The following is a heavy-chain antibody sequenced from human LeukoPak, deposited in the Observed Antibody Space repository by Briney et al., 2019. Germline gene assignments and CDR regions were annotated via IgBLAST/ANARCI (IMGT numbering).Heavy chain of an antibody. CDR2: FDPEDGET. D-gene: IGHD2-8*02. CDR1: GYTLTELS. CDR3: ARWGSSNWWEHLGDY. J-gene: IGHJ4*02. V-gene: IGHV1-24*01. Sequence: ASVKVSCKVSGYTLTELSMHWVRQAPGKGLEWMGGFDPEDGETIYAQKFQDRVTMTTDTSTSTAYMELRSLRSDDTAIYYCARWGSSNWWEHLGDYWGQGTLVTVSP.